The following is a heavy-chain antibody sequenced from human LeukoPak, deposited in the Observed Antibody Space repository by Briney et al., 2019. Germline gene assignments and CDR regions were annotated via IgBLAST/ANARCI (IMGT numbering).Heavy chain of an antibody. CDR2: ISAYNGNT. Sequence: ASVKVSCKASGYTFTSYGISWVRQAPGQGLEWMGWISAYNGNTNYAQKLQGGVTMTTDTSTSTAYMELRSLRSDDTAVYYCARDPVILGYCSGGSCSSSNWFDPWGQGTLVTVSS. CDR3: ARDPVILGYCSGGSCSSSNWFDP. CDR1: GYTFTSYG. J-gene: IGHJ5*02. D-gene: IGHD2-15*01. V-gene: IGHV1-18*01.